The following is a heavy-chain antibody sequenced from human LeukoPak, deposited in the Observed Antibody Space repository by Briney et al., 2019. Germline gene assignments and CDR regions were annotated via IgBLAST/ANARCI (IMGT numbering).Heavy chain of an antibody. CDR1: GYTFTGYY. V-gene: IGHV1-46*01. Sequence: ALVKVSCKASGYTFTGYYIHWVRQAPGQGLEWMGMINPSGGSTSYPQKFQGRVTMTRDTSTSTVYMELSSLRSEDTAVYYCARDLRSYFDYWGQGTLVTVSS. CDR3: ARDLRSYFDY. CDR2: INPSGGST. J-gene: IGHJ4*02.